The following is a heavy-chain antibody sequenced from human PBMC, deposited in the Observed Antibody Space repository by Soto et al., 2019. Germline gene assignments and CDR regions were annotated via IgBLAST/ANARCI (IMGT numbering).Heavy chain of an antibody. CDR3: ATWHEREHAYDV. CDR2: LYDVDGS. V-gene: IGHV3-53*01. D-gene: IGHD1-1*01. J-gene: IGHJ3*01. Sequence: PGGSLRLSCAASGLTVSGKKYVAWVRQAPGKGLEWVSALYDVDGSFYSDSVKGRFTTSSDSSKTTVYLQMNDLRHADTAVYYCATWHEREHAYDVWGQGTTVTVSS. CDR1: GLTVSGKKY.